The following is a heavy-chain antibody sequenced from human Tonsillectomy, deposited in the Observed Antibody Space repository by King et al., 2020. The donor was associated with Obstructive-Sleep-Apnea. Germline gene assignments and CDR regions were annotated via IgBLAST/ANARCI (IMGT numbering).Heavy chain of an antibody. D-gene: IGHD3-16*01. CDR2: IHTDGDT. J-gene: IGHJ4*02. CDR3: ARVGGGGALDY. CDR1: GFTFRIFD. V-gene: IGHV3-13*01. Sequence: VQLVESGGGLVQPGGSLRLSCAASGFTFRIFDMLWVREVLGKGLEWVSTIHTDGDTNYAVSVKGRFTISRDDAKNSLYLQMNGLRVGDTAVYYCARVGGGGALDYWGQGTLVTVSS.